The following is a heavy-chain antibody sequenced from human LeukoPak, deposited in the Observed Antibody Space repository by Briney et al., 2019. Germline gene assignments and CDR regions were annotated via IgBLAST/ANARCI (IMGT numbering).Heavy chain of an antibody. CDR2: IYTSGST. J-gene: IGHJ6*03. CDR3: ASISRFLDNQGIYFYYYMDV. D-gene: IGHD3-3*01. CDR1: GGSISSGSYY. Sequence: PSQTLSLTCTVSGGSISSGSYYWSWIRQPAGKGLEWIGRIYTSGSTNYNPSLKSRVTISVDTSKNQFSLKLSSVTAADTAVYYCASISRFLDNQGIYFYYYMDVWGKGTTVTVSS. V-gene: IGHV4-61*02.